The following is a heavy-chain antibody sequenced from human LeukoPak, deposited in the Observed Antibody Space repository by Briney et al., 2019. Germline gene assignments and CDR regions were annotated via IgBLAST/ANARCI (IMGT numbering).Heavy chain of an antibody. CDR1: GGSISSYY. CDR2: IFYIGST. D-gene: IGHD1-26*01. Sequence: SETLSLTCTVSGGSISSYYWSWIRQPPGKGLEWIGYIFYIGSTSYNPSLKSRVTISVDTSKNQFSLKLSSVTAADTAVYYCARDSIVGVGYWGQGTLVTVSS. V-gene: IGHV4-59*12. CDR3: ARDSIVGVGY. J-gene: IGHJ4*02.